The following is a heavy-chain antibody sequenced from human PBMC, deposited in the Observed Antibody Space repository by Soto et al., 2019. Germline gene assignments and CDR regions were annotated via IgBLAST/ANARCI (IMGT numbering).Heavy chain of an antibody. CDR2: IGTAGDT. Sequence: GSLRLSCAASGFTFSSYDMHWVRQATGKGLEWVSAIGTAGDTYYPGSVKGRFTISRENAKNSLYLQMNSLRAEDTAVYYCARRAISGPYGMDVWGQGTTVTVSS. V-gene: IGHV3-13*01. J-gene: IGHJ6*02. CDR1: GFTFSSYD. CDR3: ARRAISGPYGMDV. D-gene: IGHD3-10*01.